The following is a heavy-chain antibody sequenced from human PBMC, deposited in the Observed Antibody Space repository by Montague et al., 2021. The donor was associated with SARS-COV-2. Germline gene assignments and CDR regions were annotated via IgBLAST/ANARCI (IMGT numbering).Heavy chain of an antibody. J-gene: IGHJ4*02. CDR1: GFTFDSHA. CDR2: ISDGGTST. Sequence: SLRLSCAGSGFTFDSHAMSWFRQAPGKGLEWVAGISDGGTSTYYSDSVKGRLIISRDNSKSTLYLQIHSLRAEDTAVYYCAKELETSGWYTFFFDSWGQGTLVTVSS. CDR3: AKELETSGWYTFFFDS. D-gene: IGHD6-19*01. V-gene: IGHV3-23*01.